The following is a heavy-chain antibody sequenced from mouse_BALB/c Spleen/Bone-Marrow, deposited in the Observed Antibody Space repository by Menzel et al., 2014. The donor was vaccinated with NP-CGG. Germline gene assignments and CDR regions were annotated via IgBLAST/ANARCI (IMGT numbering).Heavy chain of an antibody. Sequence: VQLQESGSVLVRPGASVKLSCKASGYTFTSSWMHWAKQRPGQGLEWIGEIHPNSGNTNYNEKFKGKATMTADTSSNTAYLQLSSLTSEDTAVYYCNANWDYWGQGTTLTVSS. CDR1: GYTFTSSW. CDR3: NANWDY. V-gene: IGHV1S130*01. CDR2: IHPNSGNT. D-gene: IGHD4-1*01. J-gene: IGHJ2*01.